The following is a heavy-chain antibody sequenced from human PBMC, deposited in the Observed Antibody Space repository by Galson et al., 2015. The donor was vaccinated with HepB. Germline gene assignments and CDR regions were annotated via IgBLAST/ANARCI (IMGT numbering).Heavy chain of an antibody. J-gene: IGHJ4*02. V-gene: IGHV1-46*01. CDR1: GYTFTKYY. Sequence: SVKVSCKASGYTFTKYYMHWVRQAPGQGLEWMGIINPSGGSTTYAKQFQGRVTMTRDTYTSTVYMELSSLRSEDTAVYYCASGASSYDFDYWGQGTLVTVSS. CDR3: ASGASSYDFDY. D-gene: IGHD6-13*01. CDR2: INPSGGST.